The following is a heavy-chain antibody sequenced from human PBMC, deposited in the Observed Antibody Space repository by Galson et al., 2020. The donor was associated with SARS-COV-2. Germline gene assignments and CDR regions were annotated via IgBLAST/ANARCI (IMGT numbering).Heavy chain of an antibody. CDR3: ARGGPRDDSFDY. CDR2: INPNSGGT. D-gene: IGHD3-10*01. Sequence: ASVKVSCQASGYTFTGYSMHWVRQAPGQGLEWMGWINPNSGGTNYAQKFQGWVTMTRDTSISTAYMELSRLRSDDTAVYYCARGGPRDDSFDYWGQGTLVTVSS. CDR1: GYTFTGYS. J-gene: IGHJ4*02. V-gene: IGHV1-2*04.